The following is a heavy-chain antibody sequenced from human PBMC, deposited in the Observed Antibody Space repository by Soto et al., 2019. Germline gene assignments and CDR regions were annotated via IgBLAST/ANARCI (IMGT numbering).Heavy chain of an antibody. V-gene: IGHV4-59*12. CDR3: ARVPIV. D-gene: IGHD3-16*02. CDR1: GGSISSYY. CDR2: IYHSGST. J-gene: IGHJ4*02. Sequence: SETLSLTCTVSGGSISSYYWSWIRQPPGKGLEWIGYIYHSGSTYYNPSLKSRVTISVDRSKNQFSLKLSSVTAADTTVYYCARVPIVWGQGTLVTVSS.